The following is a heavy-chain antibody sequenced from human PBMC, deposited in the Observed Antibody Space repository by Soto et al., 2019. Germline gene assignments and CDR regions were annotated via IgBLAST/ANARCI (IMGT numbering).Heavy chain of an antibody. CDR2: ISSDGSDK. J-gene: IGHJ4*02. Sequence: GGSLRLSCAASGFTFRSTGIHWVRQAPGAGLEWVAVISSDGSDKYYADSVKGRVSVFRDNSKNTAYLEMRSLRPEDTAVYFCAKDYSATWYYCDSWGQGTLVTVSS. CDR1: GFTFRSTG. CDR3: AKDYSATWYYCDS. D-gene: IGHD3-22*01. V-gene: IGHV3-30*18.